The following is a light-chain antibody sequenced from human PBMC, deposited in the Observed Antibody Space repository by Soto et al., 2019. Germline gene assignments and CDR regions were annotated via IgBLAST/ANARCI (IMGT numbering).Light chain of an antibody. CDR3: QQRSNWPS. CDR2: DAS. J-gene: IGKJ4*01. CDR1: QSVSSY. V-gene: IGKV3-11*01. Sequence: EIVLTQSPATLSLSPVERATLSCRASQSVSSYLAWYQQKPGQAPRLLNYDASNRATGIPARFSGSGSGTDFTLTISRLEPEVFAVYYCQQRSNWPSFGGGPKVEIK.